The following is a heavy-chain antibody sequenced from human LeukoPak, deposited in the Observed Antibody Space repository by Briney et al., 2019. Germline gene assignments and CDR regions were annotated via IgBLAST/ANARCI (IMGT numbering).Heavy chain of an antibody. D-gene: IGHD2-21*02. CDR2: TSRGGSDI. CDR1: GFTFSNHE. J-gene: IGHJ4*02. V-gene: IGHV3-48*03. Sequence: PGGSLRLSCATSGFTFSNHEMNWVRQAPGKGLEWVAYTSRGGSDISYADSVKGRFTISTDNANSSLYLQMNSLRAEDTAVYFCVRARLIRLENFFDNWGQGTLVTVSS. CDR3: VRARLIRLENFFDN.